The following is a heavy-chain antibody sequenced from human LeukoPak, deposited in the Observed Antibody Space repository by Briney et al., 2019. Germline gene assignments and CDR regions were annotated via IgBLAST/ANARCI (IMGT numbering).Heavy chain of an antibody. CDR3: ARGGRMHYDILTGYYTESQYYFDY. CDR1: GFTFDDYG. CDR2: FNWNGGST. J-gene: IGHJ4*02. V-gene: IGHV3-20*04. Sequence: GGSLRLSCAASGFTFDDYGMNWVRQAPGKGLEWVSGFNWNGGSTAYADSVKGRFTISRDNAKKSLYLQMNSLRAEDTALYYCARGGRMHYDILTGYYTESQYYFDYWGRGTLVTVSS. D-gene: IGHD3-9*01.